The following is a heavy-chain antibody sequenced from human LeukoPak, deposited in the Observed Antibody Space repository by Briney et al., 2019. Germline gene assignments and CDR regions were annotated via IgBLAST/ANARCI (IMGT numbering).Heavy chain of an antibody. CDR3: ARGTNFLIFDY. CDR2: IYSGGST. CDR1: GFTVSSNY. J-gene: IGHJ4*02. V-gene: IGHV3-66*01. D-gene: IGHD2-8*01. Sequence: GGSLRLSCAASGFTVSSNYMSWVRQAPGKGLEWDSVIYSGGSTYYADSVKGRFTISRDNSKNTLYLQMNSLRAEDTAVYYCARGTNFLIFDYWGQGTLVTVSS.